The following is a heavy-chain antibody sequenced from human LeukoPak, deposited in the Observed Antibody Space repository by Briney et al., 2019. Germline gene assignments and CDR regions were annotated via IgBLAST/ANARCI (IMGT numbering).Heavy chain of an antibody. CDR1: GGTFSGYY. Sequence: SETLSLTCAVYGGTFSGYYWSWIRQPPGKGLEWVGEINHSGSTNYNPSLKSRVTISVDTSKNQFSLKLSSVTAADTAVYYCARARTRSGPGDYWGQGTLVTVSS. J-gene: IGHJ4*02. CDR3: ARARTRSGPGDY. D-gene: IGHD3-3*01. V-gene: IGHV4-34*01. CDR2: INHSGST.